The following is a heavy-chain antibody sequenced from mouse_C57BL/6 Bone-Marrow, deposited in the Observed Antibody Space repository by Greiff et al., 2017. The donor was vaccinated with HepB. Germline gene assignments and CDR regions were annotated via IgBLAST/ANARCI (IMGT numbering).Heavy chain of an antibody. CDR2: IDPENGDT. Sequence: VQLQQSGAELVKPGASVKLSCTASGFNIKAYYMHWVKQRPEQGLEWIGWIDPENGDTEYASKFQGKATITADTSSNTAYLQLSSLTSEDTAVYYCTTYGSSYFDYWGQGTTLTVSS. CDR3: TTYGSSYFDY. V-gene: IGHV14-4*01. CDR1: GFNIKAYY. D-gene: IGHD1-1*01. J-gene: IGHJ2*01.